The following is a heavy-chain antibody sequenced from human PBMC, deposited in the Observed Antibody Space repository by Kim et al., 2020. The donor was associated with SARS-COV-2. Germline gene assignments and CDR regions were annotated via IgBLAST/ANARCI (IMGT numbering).Heavy chain of an antibody. D-gene: IGHD2-2*01. Sequence: GSLRLSCAASGFTFSSYGMHWVRQAPGKGLEWVAVIWYDGSNKYYADSVKGRFTISRDNSKNTLYLQMNSLRAEDTAVYYCAREYCSSTSCYLFRSPWSVSYFDYWGQGTLVTVSS. CDR1: GFTFSSYG. CDR3: AREYCSSTSCYLFRSPWSVSYFDY. V-gene: IGHV3-33*01. CDR2: IWYDGSNK. J-gene: IGHJ4*02.